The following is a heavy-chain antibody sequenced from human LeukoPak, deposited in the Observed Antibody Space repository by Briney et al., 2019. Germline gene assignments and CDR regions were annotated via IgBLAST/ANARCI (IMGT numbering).Heavy chain of an antibody. CDR2: ISGYNGNT. CDR3: ARDLSLGRHDDGEPFDY. J-gene: IGHJ4*02. Sequence: GASVKVPCKTSGYTFTNHGISWVRQAPGQGLEWMGWISGYNGNTNYVQKFRGRVTMTTDTSTSTAYMELRSLSSDDTAVYYCARDLSLGRHDDGEPFDYWGQGTLVTVSS. CDR1: GYTFTNHG. V-gene: IGHV1-18*01. D-gene: IGHD4-17*01.